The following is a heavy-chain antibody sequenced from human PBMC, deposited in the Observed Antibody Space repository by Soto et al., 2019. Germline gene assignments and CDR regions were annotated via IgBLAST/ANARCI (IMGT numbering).Heavy chain of an antibody. V-gene: IGHV5-10-1*01. D-gene: IGHD5-18*01. CDR2: IDPSDSYT. Sequence: PGESLKISCKGSGYSFTSYWISWVRQMPGKGLEWMGRIDPSDSYTNYSPSFQGHVTISADKSISTAYLQWSSLKASDTAMYYCARHFVERELWPNIYYYYGMDGWGQGTTVTVSS. CDR3: ARHFVERELWPNIYYYYGMDG. CDR1: GYSFTSYW. J-gene: IGHJ6*02.